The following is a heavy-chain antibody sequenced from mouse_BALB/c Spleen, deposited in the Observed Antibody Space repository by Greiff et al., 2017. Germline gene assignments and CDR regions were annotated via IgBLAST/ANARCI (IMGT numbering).Heavy chain of an antibody. CDR2: ISYSGST. Sequence: EVQLQQSGPGLVKPSQSLSLTCTVTGYSITSDYAWNWIRQFPGNKLEWMGYISYSGSTSYNPSLKSRISITRDTSKNQFFLQLNSVTTEDTATYYCARFGWFYAMDYWGQGTSVTVSS. CDR3: ARFGWFYAMDY. D-gene: IGHD2-3*01. J-gene: IGHJ4*01. V-gene: IGHV3-2*02. CDR1: GYSITSDYA.